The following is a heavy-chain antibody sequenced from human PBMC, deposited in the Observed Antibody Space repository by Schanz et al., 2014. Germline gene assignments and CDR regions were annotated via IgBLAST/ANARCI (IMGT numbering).Heavy chain of an antibody. CDR2: ISGSGGST. D-gene: IGHD1-1*01. CDR3: ARDRRNADLDY. V-gene: IGHV3-23*04. Sequence: EVELVESGGGLVQPGGSLRLSCAASGFSFSDHAMDWVRQAAGKGLEWVSAISGSGGSTYYADSVKGRFTISRDNSKNTLYLQMNSLRAEDTAVYYCARDRRNADLDYWGQGTLVTVSS. J-gene: IGHJ4*02. CDR1: GFSFSDHA.